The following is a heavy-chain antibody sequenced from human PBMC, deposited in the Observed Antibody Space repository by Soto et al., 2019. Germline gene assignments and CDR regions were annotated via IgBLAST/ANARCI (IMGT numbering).Heavy chain of an antibody. CDR1: GFMFTIYW. V-gene: IGHV5-10-1*01. J-gene: IGHJ4*01. CDR3: ARHKSGGGSYPFDF. CDR2: LHPKASLA. Sequence: GASQKISSNASGFMFTIYWLCWLRHMVGKGLEWMGMLHPKASLANYSPSFGGHVNISPATSVTTAYLAWSSLKASDTAIYYCARHKSGGGSYPFDFWGQGTLVTVSS. D-gene: IGHD3-10*01.